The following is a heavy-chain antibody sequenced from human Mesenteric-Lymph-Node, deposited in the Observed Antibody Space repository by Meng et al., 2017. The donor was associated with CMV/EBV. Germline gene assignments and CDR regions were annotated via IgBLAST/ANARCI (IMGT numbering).Heavy chain of an antibody. D-gene: IGHD3-3*01. Sequence: GGSLRLSCAASGFTFSSYWMSGVRKAPGTGLAWVANIKQEGSEKYYVDSVKGRFTISRDNAKNSLYLQMNSLRAEDTAVYYCARDLCSSTSCYHYDFWSGYYDYYYYGMDVWGQGTTVTVSS. V-gene: IGHV3-7*01. J-gene: IGHJ6*02. CDR3: ARDLCSSTSCYHYDFWSGYYDYYYYGMDV. CDR1: GFTFSSYW. CDR2: IKQEGSEK.